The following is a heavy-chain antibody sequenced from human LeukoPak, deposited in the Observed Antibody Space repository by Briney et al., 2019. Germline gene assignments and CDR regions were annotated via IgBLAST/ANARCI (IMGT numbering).Heavy chain of an antibody. CDR3: ARAGYSYGSDV. V-gene: IGHV4-30-2*01. Sequence: SQTLSLTCAVSGGSISSGGYSWSWIRQPPVKGLEWIGYIYHSGSTYYNPSLKSRVTISVDRSKNQFSLKLSSVTAADTAVYYCARAGYSYGSDVWGQGTMVTVSS. CDR1: GGSISSGGYS. CDR2: IYHSGST. D-gene: IGHD5-18*01. J-gene: IGHJ3*01.